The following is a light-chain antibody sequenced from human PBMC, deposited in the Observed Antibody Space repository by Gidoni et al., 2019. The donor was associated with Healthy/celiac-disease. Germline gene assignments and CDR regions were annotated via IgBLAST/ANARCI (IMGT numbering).Light chain of an antibody. Sequence: DIQKTQSPSSLAASVGDRVTITCRASQSISSYLNWYQQKPGKAPKLLIYAASSLQSGAPSRFSGSGSGTDFTLTISSLQPEDFATYYCQQSYSTPLTFGGGTKVEIK. CDR1: QSISSY. J-gene: IGKJ4*01. V-gene: IGKV1-39*01. CDR3: QQSYSTPLT. CDR2: AAS.